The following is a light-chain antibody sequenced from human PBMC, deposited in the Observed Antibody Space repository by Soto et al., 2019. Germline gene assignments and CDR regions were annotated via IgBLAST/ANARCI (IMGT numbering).Light chain of an antibody. Sequence: EIVMTHSPATLSVSPWEGATLSCRSGQSVNYNLAWYQQKPGQAPRLLIYGASSRATGIPDRFSGSGSGTDFTLTISRLEPEDFAVYYCQQYGSSPLINFGQGTRLEIK. CDR1: QSVNYN. J-gene: IGKJ5*01. CDR2: GAS. V-gene: IGKV3-20*01. CDR3: QQYGSSPLIN.